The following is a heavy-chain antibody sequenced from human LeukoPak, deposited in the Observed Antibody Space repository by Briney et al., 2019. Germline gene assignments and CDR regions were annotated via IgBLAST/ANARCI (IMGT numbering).Heavy chain of an antibody. CDR3: ARYFGTISSFDY. V-gene: IGHV3-33*01. Sequence: GRSLRLSCAASGFTFSSYGMHWVRQAPGKGLEWVAVIWFDGSKKYYADSVKGRFTISRDQSKNTLYLQMNSLRAEDTAVYYCARYFGTISSFDYWGQGTLVTVSP. D-gene: IGHD3/OR15-3a*01. CDR2: IWFDGSKK. CDR1: GFTFSSYG. J-gene: IGHJ4*02.